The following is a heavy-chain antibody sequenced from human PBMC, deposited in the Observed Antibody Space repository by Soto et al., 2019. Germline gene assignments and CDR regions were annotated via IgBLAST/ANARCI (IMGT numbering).Heavy chain of an antibody. D-gene: IGHD4-17*01. J-gene: IGHJ3*02. CDR2: IWYDGSNK. Sequence: GGSLRLSCAPSGFTFSSYGMHWARQAPGKGLEWVAVIWYDGSNKVYADSVKGRFTISRDNSKNTLYLKMNSLRAEDTAVYHCARDLSGDYGALDTWSQGTMVTVSS. CDR3: ARDLSGDYGALDT. CDR1: GFTFSSYG. V-gene: IGHV3-33*01.